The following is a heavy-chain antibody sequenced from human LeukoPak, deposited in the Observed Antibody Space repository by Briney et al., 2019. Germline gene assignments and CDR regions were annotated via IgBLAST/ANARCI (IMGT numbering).Heavy chain of an antibody. CDR2: ISYDGSNK. J-gene: IGHJ4*02. CDR3: ARDWSSSSSEGGY. Sequence: GGSLRLSCAASGFTFSSYAMHWVRQAPGKGLEWVAVISYDGSNKYYADSVKGRFTISRDNSKNTLYLQMNSLRAEDTAVYYCARDWSSSSSEGGYRGQGTLVTVSS. D-gene: IGHD6-6*01. CDR1: GFTFSSYA. V-gene: IGHV3-30-3*01.